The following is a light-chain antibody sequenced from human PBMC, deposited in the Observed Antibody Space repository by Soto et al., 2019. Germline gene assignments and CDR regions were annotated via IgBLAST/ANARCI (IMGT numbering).Light chain of an antibody. Sequence: ETVLTQSPGTLSLSPGERATLSCSASQSVSTSYLAWYQQKPGQAPRLLIYDASSRATGIPDRFSGSGSGTDFTLTISGLEPEDFAVYYCQQYGNSRGTFGQGTRLEIK. CDR3: QQYGNSRGT. CDR2: DAS. CDR1: QSVSTSY. V-gene: IGKV3-20*01. J-gene: IGKJ5*01.